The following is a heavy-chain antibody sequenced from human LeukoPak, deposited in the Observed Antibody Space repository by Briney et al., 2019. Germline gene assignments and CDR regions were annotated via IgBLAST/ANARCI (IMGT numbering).Heavy chain of an antibody. V-gene: IGHV1-69*04. J-gene: IGHJ4*02. CDR1: RGTFSSYA. D-gene: IGHD1-26*01. CDR3: ARDLGGSYYVDYVDY. Sequence: ASVKVSCKASRGTFSSYAISWVRQAPGQGLEWMGRIIPILGIANYAQKFQGRVTITADKSTSTAYMELSSLRSEDTAVYYCARDLGGSYYVDYVDYWGQGTLVTVSS. CDR2: IIPILGIA.